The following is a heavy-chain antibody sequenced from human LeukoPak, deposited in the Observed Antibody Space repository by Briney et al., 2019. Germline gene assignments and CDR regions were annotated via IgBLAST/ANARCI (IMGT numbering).Heavy chain of an antibody. CDR3: ARRYGVPAAGNWFDP. Sequence: SETLSLTCTVSGGSISSYYWSWIRQPPGKGLEWIGYIYYSGSTNYNPSLKSRVTISVDTSKNQFSLKLSSVTAADTAVYYCARRYGVPAAGNWFDPWGQGTLVTVSS. CDR2: IYYSGST. V-gene: IGHV4-59*01. D-gene: IGHD2-2*01. CDR1: GGSISSYY. J-gene: IGHJ5*02.